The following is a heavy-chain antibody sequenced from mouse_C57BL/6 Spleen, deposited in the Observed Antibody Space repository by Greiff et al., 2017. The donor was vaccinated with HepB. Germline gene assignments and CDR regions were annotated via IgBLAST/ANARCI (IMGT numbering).Heavy chain of an antibody. J-gene: IGHJ3*01. CDR3: ARSYDYDGWFAY. D-gene: IGHD2-4*01. Sequence: VQLQQSGAELVRPGASVKLSCKASGYTFTDYYINWVKQRPGQGLEWIARIYPGSGNTYYNEKFKGKATLTAEKSSSTAYMQLSSLTSEDSAVYFCARSYDYDGWFAYWGQGTLVTVSA. V-gene: IGHV1-76*01. CDR2: IYPGSGNT. CDR1: GYTFTDYY.